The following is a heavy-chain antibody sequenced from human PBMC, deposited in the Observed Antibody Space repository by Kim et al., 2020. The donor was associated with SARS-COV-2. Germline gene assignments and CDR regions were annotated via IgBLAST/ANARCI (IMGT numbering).Heavy chain of an antibody. Sequence: ASVKVSCKASGFTFSSSAVQWVRQARGQRLEWIGWIVVGSGNTNYAQKFQERVTITRYMSTTTAYMELSSLRSEDTAVYYCAAGRTPYSSSWYHDAFDMWGQGTMVTVSS. V-gene: IGHV1-58*01. J-gene: IGHJ3*02. CDR2: IVVGSGNT. CDR3: AAGRTPYSSSWYHDAFDM. D-gene: IGHD6-13*01. CDR1: GFTFSSSA.